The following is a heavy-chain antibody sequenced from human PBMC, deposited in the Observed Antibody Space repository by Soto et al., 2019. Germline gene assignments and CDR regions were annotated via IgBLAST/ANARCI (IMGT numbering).Heavy chain of an antibody. Sequence: PSETLSLTCAVYGGSFSGYYWSWIRQPPGKGLEWIGYIFYSGSTNYNPSLKSRVTISVDTSKNQFSLKLSSVTAADTAVYYCARGYYYDSSGSPPHYWGQGTLVTVSS. J-gene: IGHJ4*02. CDR1: GGSFSGYY. D-gene: IGHD3-22*01. CDR3: ARGYYYDSSGSPPHY. CDR2: IFYSGST. V-gene: IGHV4-59*01.